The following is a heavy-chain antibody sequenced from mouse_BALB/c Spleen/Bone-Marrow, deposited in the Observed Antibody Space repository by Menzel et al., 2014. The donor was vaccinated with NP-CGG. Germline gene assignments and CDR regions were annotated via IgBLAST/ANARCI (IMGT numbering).Heavy chain of an antibody. Sequence: VQLQQSGGGLVQPGGSRKLSYAASGFTFSNFGMHWVRQAPEKGLEWVAYISGGSSSIYYGDTVKGRFTISRDNPKNTLFLQMTSLRSEDTAMYFCSRGEDYDGYAMDYWGQGTSITVSS. CDR2: ISGGSSSI. D-gene: IGHD2-4*01. J-gene: IGHJ4*01. CDR3: SRGEDYDGYAMDY. CDR1: GFTFSNFG. V-gene: IGHV5-17*02.